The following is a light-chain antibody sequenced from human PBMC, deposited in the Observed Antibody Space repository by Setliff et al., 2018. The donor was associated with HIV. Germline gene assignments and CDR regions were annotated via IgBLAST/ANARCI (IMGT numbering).Light chain of an antibody. CDR1: NIGSKS. CDR3: QVWDRSTDQYV. CDR2: DNS. Sequence: SCELTQPPSVSVAPGKTASIPCGGNNIGSKSVHWYQQKPGQAPGLVVYDNSDRPSGIPERFSGSNSGNTATLAISRVEAGDEADYYCQVWDRSTDQYVFGTGTKVT. J-gene: IGLJ1*01. V-gene: IGLV3-21*03.